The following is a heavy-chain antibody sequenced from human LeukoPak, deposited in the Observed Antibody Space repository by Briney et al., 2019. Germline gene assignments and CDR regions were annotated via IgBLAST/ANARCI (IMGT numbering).Heavy chain of an antibody. V-gene: IGHV6-1*01. CDR2: TYCRSKWYT. J-gene: IGHJ4*02. CDR1: GDSFSSNNAA. CDR3: ARDQIAVGGPTDY. Sequence: SQTLSLTCAISGDSFSSNNAAWNWIRQSPSRGLEWLGRTYCRSKWYTDYAISVKSRIAINPDTSKNQFSLHLNSVTPEDTAVYYCARDQIAVGGPTDYWGQGTLVTVSS. D-gene: IGHD6-19*01.